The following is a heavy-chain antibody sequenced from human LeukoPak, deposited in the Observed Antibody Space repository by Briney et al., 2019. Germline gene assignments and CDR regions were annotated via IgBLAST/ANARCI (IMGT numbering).Heavy chain of an antibody. J-gene: IGHJ4*02. D-gene: IGHD1-26*01. Sequence: PGGSLRLSCAASGFTVSSNYMSWVRQAPGKGLEWVSVIYGGGTTYYADSVKGRFTISRDNSKNTLYLQMNSLRAEDTAVYYCAKWPPHSGSFPFDYWGQGTLVTVSS. CDR1: GFTVSSNY. CDR2: IYGGGTT. CDR3: AKWPPHSGSFPFDY. V-gene: IGHV3-53*01.